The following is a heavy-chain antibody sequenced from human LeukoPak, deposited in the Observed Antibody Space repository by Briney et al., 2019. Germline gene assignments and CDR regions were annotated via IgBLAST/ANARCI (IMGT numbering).Heavy chain of an antibody. J-gene: IGHJ5*02. CDR3: ARAGRTYYDFWSGYYLTNWFDP. Sequence: SQTLSLTCAVSGGSISSGGYSWSWIRQPPGKGLEWIGYIYHSGSTYYNPSLKSRVTISVDRSKNQFSLKLSSVTAADTAVYYCARAGRTYYDFWSGYYLTNWFDPWGRGTLVTVSS. D-gene: IGHD3-3*01. CDR2: IYHSGST. CDR1: GGSISSGGYS. V-gene: IGHV4-30-2*01.